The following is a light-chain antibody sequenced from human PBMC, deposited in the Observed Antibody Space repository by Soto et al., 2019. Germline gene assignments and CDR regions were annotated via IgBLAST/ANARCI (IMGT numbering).Light chain of an antibody. CDR2: DAS. J-gene: IGKJ4*01. CDR1: QSISSW. CDR3: QQYHSYSRALT. V-gene: IGKV1-5*01. Sequence: DIQMTQSPSTLSASVGDRVTITCRASQSISSWLAWYQQKPGKAPKLLIYDASSFESGVPSRFSGCGSGTEFTLTISSLQPDDFATYHCQQYHSYSRALTFGGGTKVEIK.